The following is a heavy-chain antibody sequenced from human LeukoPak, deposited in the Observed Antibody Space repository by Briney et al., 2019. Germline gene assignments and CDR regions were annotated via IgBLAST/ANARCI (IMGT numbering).Heavy chain of an antibody. V-gene: IGHV3-30-3*01. CDR3: ARDKAMVKDY. CDR2: TSYDGSNK. D-gene: IGHD5-18*01. CDR1: GFTFSIYA. Sequence: PGGSLRLSCAASGFTFSIYAMHWVRQAPGKGLEWVAVTSYDGSNKYYADSVKGRFTISRDNAKNSLYLQMNSLRAEDTAVYYCARDKAMVKDYWGQGTLVTVSS. J-gene: IGHJ4*02.